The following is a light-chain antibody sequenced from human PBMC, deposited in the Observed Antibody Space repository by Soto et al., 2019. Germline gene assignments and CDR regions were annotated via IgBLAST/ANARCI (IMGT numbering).Light chain of an antibody. CDR1: PSDIGAYNY. CDR3: GSYTITSTLMI. J-gene: IGLJ2*01. Sequence: QSALTQPASVSGSPGQSITISCSGTPSDIGAYNYVSWYQHLPGKAPEVIIYDVTNRPSGVSSRFSGSKSGTTASLTISGLQVEDEANYYCGSYTITSTLMIFGGGTKVTVL. CDR2: DVT. V-gene: IGLV2-14*03.